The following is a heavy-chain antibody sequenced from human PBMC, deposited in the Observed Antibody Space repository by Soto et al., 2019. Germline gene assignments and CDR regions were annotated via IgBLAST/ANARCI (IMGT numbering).Heavy chain of an antibody. Sequence: SVKVSCKASGGTFSSYAISWVRQAPGQGLEWMGGIIPIFGTANYAQKFQGRVTITADEPTSTAYMELSSLRSEDTAVYYCARDSRVAAAGTVYYGMDVWGQGTTVTVSS. CDR2: IIPIFGTA. V-gene: IGHV1-69*13. CDR1: GGTFSSYA. D-gene: IGHD6-13*01. CDR3: ARDSRVAAAGTVYYGMDV. J-gene: IGHJ6*02.